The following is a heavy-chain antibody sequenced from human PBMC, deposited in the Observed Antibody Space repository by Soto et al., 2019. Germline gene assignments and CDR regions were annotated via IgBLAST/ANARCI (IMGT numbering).Heavy chain of an antibody. D-gene: IGHD2-2*01. J-gene: IGHJ5*02. CDR1: GGSISSGGYY. V-gene: IGHV4-31*03. CDR3: AGVRGTQLLGWFDP. CDR2: IYHSGTT. Sequence: QVQLQESGPGLVKPSQTLSLTCTVSGGSISSGGYYWSWIRQHPGKGLEWIGYIYHSGTTYYNPSLKTRVTISVRTSKNQFSLKLTSLTAAHPAVYYCAGVRGTQLLGWFDPWGQGTLVTVSS.